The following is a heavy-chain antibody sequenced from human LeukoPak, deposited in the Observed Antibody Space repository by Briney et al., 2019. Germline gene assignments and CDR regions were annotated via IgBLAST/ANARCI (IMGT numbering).Heavy chain of an antibody. D-gene: IGHD3-22*01. V-gene: IGHV3-30*04. CDR1: GFTFSSYA. Sequence: GGSLRLSCAASGFTFSSYARHWVRQAPGKGLEWVAVISYDGSNKYYADPVKGRFTNSTDNSKNTLSLQMNSLRAEAPPVYYCARPLEVYDSSGYYSEYFPHWGQGTLVTVSS. CDR3: ARPLEVYDSSGYYSEYFPH. CDR2: ISYDGSNK. J-gene: IGHJ1*01.